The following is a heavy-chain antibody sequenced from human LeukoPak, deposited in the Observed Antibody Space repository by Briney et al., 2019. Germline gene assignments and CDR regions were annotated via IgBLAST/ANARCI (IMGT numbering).Heavy chain of an antibody. J-gene: IGHJ6*03. Sequence: GGSLRLSCAASGFTFSRHPMHWVRQAPGKGLEWVAVISYDGSNKYYADSVKGRFTISRDNSKNTLYLQMNSLRAEDTAVYYCAKDETSSLYYYYYYYMDVWGKGTTVTVSS. V-gene: IGHV3-30*04. CDR2: ISYDGSNK. D-gene: IGHD6-6*01. CDR3: AKDETSSLYYYYYYYMDV. CDR1: GFTFSRHP.